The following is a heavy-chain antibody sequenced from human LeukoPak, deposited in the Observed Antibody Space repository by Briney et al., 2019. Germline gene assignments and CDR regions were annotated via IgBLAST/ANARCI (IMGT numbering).Heavy chain of an antibody. J-gene: IGHJ4*02. CDR2: IYHSGST. Sequence: PSETLSLTCTVSGYSISSGYYWGWIRQPPGKGLEWIGSIYHSGSTYYNPSLKSRVTISVDTSKNQFSLKLSSVTAADTAVYYCARASGYYFDYWGQGTLVTVSS. CDR1: GYSISSGYY. CDR3: ARASGYYFDY. V-gene: IGHV4-38-2*02. D-gene: IGHD3-22*01.